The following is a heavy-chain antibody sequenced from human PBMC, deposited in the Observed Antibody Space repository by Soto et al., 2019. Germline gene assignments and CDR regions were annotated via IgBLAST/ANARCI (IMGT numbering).Heavy chain of an antibody. V-gene: IGHV4-31*03. CDR1: VGAIDSGGYY. CDR2: IYYSGST. Sequence: SETLSITCNFSVGAIDSGGYYWCWIRQHPGKGLEWIGYIYYSGSTYYNPSLKSRVSISIDTSKNQFSLELISVTAADTAVYYCARVGTSYARRGLDVWGQGTTVTVSS. CDR3: ARVGTSYARRGLDV. J-gene: IGHJ6*02. D-gene: IGHD7-27*01.